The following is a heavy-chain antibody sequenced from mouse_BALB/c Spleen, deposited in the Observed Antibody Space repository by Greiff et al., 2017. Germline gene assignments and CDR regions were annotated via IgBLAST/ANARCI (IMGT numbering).Heavy chain of an antibody. CDR2: IYPGDGDT. D-gene: IGHD2-3*01. Sequence: QVQLQQSWAELARPGASVKLSCKASGYTFTSYWMQWVKQRPGQGLEWIGAIYPGDGDTRYTQKFKGKATLTADKSSSTAYMQLSSLASEDSAVYYCARNDGLAYWGQGTLVTVSA. V-gene: IGHV1-87*01. CDR3: ARNDGLAY. CDR1: GYTFTSYW. J-gene: IGHJ3*01.